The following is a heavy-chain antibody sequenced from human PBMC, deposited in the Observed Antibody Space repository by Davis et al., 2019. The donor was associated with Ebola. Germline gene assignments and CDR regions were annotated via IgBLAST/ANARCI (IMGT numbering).Heavy chain of an antibody. Sequence: MPSETLSLTCAVYGGSFSGYYWSWIRQPPGKGLEWIGEINHSGSTNYNPSLKSRVTISVDTSKNQFSLKLSSVTAADTAVYYCARATGIYYYGSGSYYWPRVDVWGQGTTVTVSS. D-gene: IGHD3-10*01. CDR3: ARATGIYYYGSGSYYWPRVDV. V-gene: IGHV4-34*01. CDR2: INHSGST. J-gene: IGHJ6*02. CDR1: GGSFSGYY.